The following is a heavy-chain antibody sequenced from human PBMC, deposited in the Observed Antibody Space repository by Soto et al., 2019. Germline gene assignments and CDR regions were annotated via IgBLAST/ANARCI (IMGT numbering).Heavy chain of an antibody. CDR1: GGSISSYY. CDR2: IYYSGST. J-gene: IGHJ6*03. CDR3: ARLDEYYHNMDV. D-gene: IGHD6-6*01. V-gene: IGHV4-59*08. Sequence: QVQLQESGPGLVKPSETLSLTCTVSGGSISSYYWTWIRQPPGKGLEWIGYIYYSGSTNYKPSLKRRVTISVATSKTQFSLKLSSVTAADTAVYYCARLDEYYHNMDVWGKGTTVTVS.